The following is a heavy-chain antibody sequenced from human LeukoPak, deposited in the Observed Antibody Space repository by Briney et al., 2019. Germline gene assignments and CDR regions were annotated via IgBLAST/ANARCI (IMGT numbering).Heavy chain of an antibody. CDR3: ARARGTPNHRSSTSCYYCRGIDP. V-gene: IGHV1-69*13. CDR1: GGTFSSYA. J-gene: IGHJ5*02. CDR2: IIPIFGTA. D-gene: IGHD2-2*01. Sequence: SVKVSCKASGGTFSSYAISWVRQAPGQGLEWRGGIIPIFGTANYAQKFQGRVTITADESTSTAYMDLSSLRSEDTAVYYCARARGTPNHRSSTSCYYCRGIDPWGPGTLVTVSS.